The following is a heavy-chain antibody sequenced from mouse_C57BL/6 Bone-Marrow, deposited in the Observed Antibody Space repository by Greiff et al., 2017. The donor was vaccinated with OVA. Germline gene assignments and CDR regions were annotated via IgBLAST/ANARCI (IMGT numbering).Heavy chain of an antibody. CDR2: INPSNGGT. J-gene: IGHJ3*01. D-gene: IGHD1-1*01. Sequence: VKLQQPGTELVKPGASVKLSCKASGYTFTSYWMHWVKQRPGQGLEWIGNINPSNGGTNYNEKFKSKATLTVDKSSSTAYMQLSSLTYEDSAVYYCARSEYYGSSLPWFAYWGQGTLVTVSA. CDR3: ARSEYYGSSLPWFAY. CDR1: GYTFTSYW. V-gene: IGHV1-53*01.